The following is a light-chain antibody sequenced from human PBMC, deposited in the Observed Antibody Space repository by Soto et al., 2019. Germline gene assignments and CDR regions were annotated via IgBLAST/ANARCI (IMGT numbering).Light chain of an antibody. CDR3: QQYSTYPIA. J-gene: IGKJ5*01. V-gene: IGKV1-5*03. Sequence: DIQMTQSPSTLSASVGARVPITWRARQSVTTWLAWYQQKPGKAPKLLIYKASNLESGLPSRFTGNGSGPEFTLTISSLQSDEFATYSCQQYSTYPIAFGQGTRLEN. CDR1: QSVTTW. CDR2: KAS.